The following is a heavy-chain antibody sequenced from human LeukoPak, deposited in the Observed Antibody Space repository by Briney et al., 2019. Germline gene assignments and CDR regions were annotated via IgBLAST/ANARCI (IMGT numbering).Heavy chain of an antibody. V-gene: IGHV4-4*08. CDR2: IYTSGST. D-gene: IGHD1-1*01. J-gene: IGHJ6*03. Sequence: SETLSLTCTVSGDSIRNYYWSWIRQPPGKGLEWIGRIYTSGSTNYNPSLKSRVTISVDTSKNQFSLKLSSVTAADTAVYYCAMSSRYSYYYYYMDVWGKGTTVTVSS. CDR3: AMSSRYSYYYYYMDV. CDR1: GDSIRNYY.